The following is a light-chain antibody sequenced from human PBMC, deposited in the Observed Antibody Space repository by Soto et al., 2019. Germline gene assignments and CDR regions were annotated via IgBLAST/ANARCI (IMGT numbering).Light chain of an antibody. J-gene: IGLJ1*01. CDR2: NTS. Sequence: QAVVTQEPSLTVSPGGTVTLTCASSTGAVTSGYYPNWFQQKPGQAPRALIYNTSNKHSWTPARFSGSLLGGKAALTLSGVQPEDEAEHYCLLYYGGADVFGTGTKLTVL. V-gene: IGLV7-43*01. CDR1: TGAVTSGYY. CDR3: LLYYGGADV.